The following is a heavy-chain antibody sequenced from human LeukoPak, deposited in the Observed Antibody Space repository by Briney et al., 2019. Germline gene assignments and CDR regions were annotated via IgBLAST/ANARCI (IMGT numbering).Heavy chain of an antibody. Sequence: GGSLRLSCEVSGFNVNSNQMSWVRQAPGKGLERVSVMYSGGNTYYADSVKGRFTISRDNSENTVSLQMNSLRVADTGVYYCARDLRETGHRDWGQGILVIVSS. V-gene: IGHV3-66*01. CDR2: MYSGGNT. D-gene: IGHD3-9*01. CDR1: GFNVNSNQ. CDR3: ARDLRETGHRD. J-gene: IGHJ4*02.